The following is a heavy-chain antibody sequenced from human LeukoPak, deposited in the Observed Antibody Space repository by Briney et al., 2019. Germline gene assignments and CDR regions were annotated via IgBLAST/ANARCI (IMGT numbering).Heavy chain of an antibody. CDR3: ARPYGSGSPYFDY. CDR1: GGSISSSGYY. CDR2: IYYSGST. V-gene: IGHV4-39*01. J-gene: IGHJ4*02. D-gene: IGHD3-10*01. Sequence: SETLSLTCTVSGGSISSSGYYWGWIRQPPGKGLEWIGSIYYSGSTYYNPSLKSRVTISVDTSKNQFSLKLSSVTAADTAVYYCARPYGSGSPYFDYWGQGTLVTVSS.